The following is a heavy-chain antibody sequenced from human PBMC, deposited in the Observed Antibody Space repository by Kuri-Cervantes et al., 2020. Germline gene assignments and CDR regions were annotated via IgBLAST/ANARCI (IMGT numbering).Heavy chain of an antibody. CDR3: VRGGTRRIVGTTRAFDI. Sequence: GSLRLSCTVSGGSISSYYWSWIRQPPGKGLEWIGYIYYSGSTNYNPSLKSRVTISVDTSKNQFSLKLSSVTAADTAVYYCVRGGTRRIVGTTRAFDIWGQGTMVTVSS. CDR2: IYYSGST. D-gene: IGHD1-26*01. CDR1: GGSISSYY. J-gene: IGHJ3*02. V-gene: IGHV4-59*01.